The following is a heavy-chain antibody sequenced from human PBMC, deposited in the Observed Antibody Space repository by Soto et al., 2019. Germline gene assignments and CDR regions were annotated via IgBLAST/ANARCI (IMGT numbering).Heavy chain of an antibody. V-gene: IGHV4-39*01. CDR2: IYYSGST. CDR1: GGSISSSSYY. Sequence: ETLSLTCTVSGGSISSSSYYWGWIRQPPGKGLEWIGSIYYSGSTYYNPSLKSRVTISVDTSKNQFSLKLSSVTAADTAVYYCARHERQLVFDYWGQGTLVTVSS. J-gene: IGHJ4*02. D-gene: IGHD6-6*01. CDR3: ARHERQLVFDY.